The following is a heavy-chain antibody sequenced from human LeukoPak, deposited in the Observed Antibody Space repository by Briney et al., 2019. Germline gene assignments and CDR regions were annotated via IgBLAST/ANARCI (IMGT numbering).Heavy chain of an antibody. CDR3: ARTHITMVRGVIITLYFDY. CDR1: GYTFISYA. J-gene: IGHJ4*02. Sequence: ASVKVSCKASGYTFISYAMHWVRQAPGQRLEWMGWINAGNGNTKYSQKFQGRVTITRDTSASTAYMELSSLRSEDTAVYYCARTHITMVRGVIITLYFDYWGQGTLVTVSS. D-gene: IGHD3-10*01. V-gene: IGHV1-3*01. CDR2: INAGNGNT.